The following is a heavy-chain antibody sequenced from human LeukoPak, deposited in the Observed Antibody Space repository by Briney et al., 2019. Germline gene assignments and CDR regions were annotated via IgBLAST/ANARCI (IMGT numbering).Heavy chain of an antibody. CDR3: ARDLPRYCSGGSCYLSD. V-gene: IGHV1-2*06. J-gene: IGHJ4*02. CDR1: GYTFTGYY. CDR2: INPNSGGT. D-gene: IGHD2-15*01. Sequence: GASVKVSCKASGYTFTGYYMHWVRQAPGQGLEWMGRINPNSGGTNYAQKFQGRVTMTRDTSISTAYMELSRLGSDDTAVYYCARDLPRYCSGGSCYLSDWGQGTLVTVSS.